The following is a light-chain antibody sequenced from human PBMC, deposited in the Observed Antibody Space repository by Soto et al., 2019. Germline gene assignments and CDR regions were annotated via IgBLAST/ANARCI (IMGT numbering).Light chain of an antibody. Sequence: EIVLTQSPGTLSLSPGERATLSCRASQSVSSSHLTWYQQKPGQAPRLLIYGASSRATGIPDRFSGSGSGTDFTLTISRLEPEDFAVYYCQHYNNWPFTFGQGTKLEIK. CDR2: GAS. CDR1: QSVSSSH. J-gene: IGKJ2*01. CDR3: QHYNNWPFT. V-gene: IGKV3-20*01.